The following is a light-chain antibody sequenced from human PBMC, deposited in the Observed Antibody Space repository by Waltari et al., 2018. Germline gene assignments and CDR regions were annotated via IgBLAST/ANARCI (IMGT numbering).Light chain of an antibody. J-gene: IGLJ2*01. CDR2: DVN. Sequence: QSALTQPASVSGSPGQSITISCTGTRSDVGDYNYVSWYQQHPGEAPKLMIYDVNKRPSGISNRFSGSKSGNTASLTISGLQAEDEADYYCSSFTSSSTSLIGGGTKLTVL. CDR3: SSFTSSSTSL. V-gene: IGLV2-14*03. CDR1: RSDVGDYNY.